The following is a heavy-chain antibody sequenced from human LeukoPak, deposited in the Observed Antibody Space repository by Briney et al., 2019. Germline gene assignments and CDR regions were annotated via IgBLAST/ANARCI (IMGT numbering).Heavy chain of an antibody. Sequence: SETLSLTCAVYGGSFSGYYWSWIRQPPGKGLEWIGEINHSGSTNYNPSLKSRVTISVDTSKNQFSLKLSSVTAADTAVYYCARAQWCYGSGGFDCWGQGTLVTVSS. CDR1: GGSFSGYY. CDR2: INHSGST. D-gene: IGHD3-10*01. V-gene: IGHV4-34*01. CDR3: ARAQWCYGSGGFDC. J-gene: IGHJ4*02.